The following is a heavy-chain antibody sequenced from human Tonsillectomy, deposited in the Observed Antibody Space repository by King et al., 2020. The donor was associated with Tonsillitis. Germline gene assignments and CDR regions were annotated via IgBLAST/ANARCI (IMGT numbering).Heavy chain of an antibody. J-gene: IGHJ6*02. CDR3: ARDLSPDYGEFGMDV. CDR2: INSDGSST. V-gene: IGHV3-74*01. Sequence: VQLVESGGGLVQPGGSLRLSCAASGFTFSSYWMHWVRQAPGKGLVWVSRINSDGSSTSYADSLKGRFTISRDNAKNTLYLQMNSLRAEDTAVYYCARDLSPDYGEFGMDVWGQGTTVTVSS. D-gene: IGHD4-17*01. CDR1: GFTFSSYW.